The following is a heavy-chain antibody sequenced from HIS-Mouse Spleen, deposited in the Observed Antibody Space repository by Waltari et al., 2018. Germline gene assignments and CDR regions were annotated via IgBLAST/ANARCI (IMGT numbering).Heavy chain of an antibody. CDR2: ISYDGSNK. CDR1: GFTVSSDG. Sequence: QVQLVESGGGVVQPGRSLRLPCAASGFTVSSDGMHGVRQAPGKGLEWVAVISYDGSNKYYADSVKGRFTISRDNSKNTLYLQMNSLRAEDTAVYYCAKASSGWLDYWGQGTLVTVSS. J-gene: IGHJ4*02. V-gene: IGHV3-30*18. D-gene: IGHD6-19*01. CDR3: AKASSGWLDY.